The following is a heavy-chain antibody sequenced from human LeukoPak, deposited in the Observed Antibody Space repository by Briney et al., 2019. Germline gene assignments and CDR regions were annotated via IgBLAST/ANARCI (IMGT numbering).Heavy chain of an antibody. V-gene: IGHV1-2*02. J-gene: IGHJ4*02. CDR1: GYTFTGYY. Sequence: ASVKVSCKTSGYTFTGYYIQWVRQASGQGLEWMGWITPNSGGTNYAQKFQGRVTMTSDTSIRTVYMELSRLTSDDTAVYYCARRAIQSGAYYFDYWGQGTLVTVSS. D-gene: IGHD3-10*01. CDR3: ARRAIQSGAYYFDY. CDR2: ITPNSGGT.